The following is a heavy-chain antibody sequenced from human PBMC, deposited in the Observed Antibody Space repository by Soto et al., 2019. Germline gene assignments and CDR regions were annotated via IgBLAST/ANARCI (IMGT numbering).Heavy chain of an antibody. D-gene: IGHD3-22*01. CDR3: ARDALSRDSI. J-gene: IGHJ4*02. CDR1: GGSISSGGYY. CDR2: ISYSGST. Sequence: QVQLQESGPGLVKPSQTLSLTCTVSGGSISSGGYYWSWIRQHPGKGLEWIGYISYSGSTYYNPFLESRVTISVDTSKNQFSVKLSSVTAADTAVYYCARDALSRDSIWGQGTLVTVSS. V-gene: IGHV4-31*03.